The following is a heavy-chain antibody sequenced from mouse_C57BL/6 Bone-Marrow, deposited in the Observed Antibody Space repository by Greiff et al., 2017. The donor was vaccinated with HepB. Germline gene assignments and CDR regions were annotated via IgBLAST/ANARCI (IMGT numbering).Heavy chain of an antibody. Sequence: EVKLMESGGDLVKPGGSLKLSCAASGFTFSSYGMSWVRQTPDKRLEWVATISSGGSYTYYPDSVKGRFTISRDNAKNTLYLQMSSLKSEDTAMYYCARRDYGSSYGYYAMDYWGQGTSVTVSS. CDR2: ISSGGSYT. D-gene: IGHD1-1*01. CDR3: ARRDYGSSYGYYAMDY. J-gene: IGHJ4*01. V-gene: IGHV5-6*02. CDR1: GFTFSSYG.